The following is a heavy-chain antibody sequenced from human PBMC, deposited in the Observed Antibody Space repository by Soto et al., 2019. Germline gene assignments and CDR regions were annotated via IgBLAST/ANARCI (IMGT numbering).Heavy chain of an antibody. CDR2: ISYDGSNK. CDR3: ARGTFDY. J-gene: IGHJ4*02. Sequence: QVQLVESGGGVVQPGRSLRLSCAASGFTFSSYAMHWVRQAPGKGLEWVAVISYDGSNKYCADSVKGRFTISRDNSKNTLYLQMNSLRAEDTAVYYCARGTFDYWGQGTLVTVSS. CDR1: GFTFSSYA. V-gene: IGHV3-30-3*01. D-gene: IGHD1-1*01.